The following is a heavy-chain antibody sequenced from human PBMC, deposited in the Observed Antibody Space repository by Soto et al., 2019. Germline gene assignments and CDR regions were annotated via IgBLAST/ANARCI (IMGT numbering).Heavy chain of an antibody. V-gene: IGHV1-69*02. D-gene: IGHD1-1*01. Sequence: SVKVSCKASGGTFSTYTISWVRQAPGQGLEWLGRIIPLFGLPNHAQKFQDRVTITADKSTDTAYLEMNSLRPEDTAVYYCAFDVQTGVVYFDNWGQGTLVTVSP. CDR1: GGTFSTYT. J-gene: IGHJ4*02. CDR3: AFDVQTGVVYFDN. CDR2: IIPLFGLP.